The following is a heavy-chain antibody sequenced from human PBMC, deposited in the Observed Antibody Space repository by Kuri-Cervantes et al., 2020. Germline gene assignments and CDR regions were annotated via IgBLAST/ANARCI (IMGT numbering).Heavy chain of an antibody. CDR3: ARRVVGLRNWFDP. D-gene: IGHD4-17*01. CDR2: IYSGGST. V-gene: IGHV3-66*02. Sequence: GESLKISCAASGFTFSSYAMHWVRQAPGKGLEWVAVIYSGGSTYYADSVKGRFTISRDNSKNTLYLQMNSLRAEDTAVYYCARRVVGLRNWFDPWGQGTLVTVSS. J-gene: IGHJ5*02. CDR1: GFTFSSYA.